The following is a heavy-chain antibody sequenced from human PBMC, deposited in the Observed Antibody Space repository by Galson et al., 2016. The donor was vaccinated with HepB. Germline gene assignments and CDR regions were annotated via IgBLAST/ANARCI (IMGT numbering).Heavy chain of an antibody. CDR2: INAGYGNT. CDR3: ARDHFWGSGSDWFDP. Sequence: SVKVSCKASGYSFSSYAIHWVRQVPGQRLQWMGWINAGYGNTKYSQKFQDRVTITMDTSARIAYMELSGLTSEDTAVYYCARDHFWGSGSDWFDPRGQGALVTVSS. D-gene: IGHD3-10*01. J-gene: IGHJ5*02. V-gene: IGHV1-3*01. CDR1: GYSFSSYA.